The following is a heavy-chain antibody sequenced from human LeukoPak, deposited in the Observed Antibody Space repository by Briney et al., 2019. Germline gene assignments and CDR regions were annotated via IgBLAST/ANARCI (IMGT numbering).Heavy chain of an antibody. CDR2: ISYDGSNK. CDR1: GFTFSSYG. V-gene: IGHV3-30*18. Sequence: PGGSLRLSCAASGFTFSSYGMHWVRQAPGKGLEWVAVISYDGSNKYYADSVKGRFTISRDNSKNTLYLQMNSLRAEDTAVYYCAKDLTPSYYYYGMDVWGQGTTVIVSS. CDR3: AKDLTPSYYYYGMDV. J-gene: IGHJ6*02.